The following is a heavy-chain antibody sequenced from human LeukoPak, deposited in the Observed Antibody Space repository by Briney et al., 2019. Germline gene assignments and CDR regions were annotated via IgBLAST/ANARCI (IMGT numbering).Heavy chain of an antibody. D-gene: IGHD3-10*01. CDR3: ASRTMVRGINAGFDY. J-gene: IGHJ4*02. CDR1: GVSTNTYYY. CDR2: IYYSGRT. V-gene: IGHV4-30-4*08. Sequence: SETLSLTCTVSGVSTNTYYYWSWIRQPPGKGLEWIGYIYYSGRTFYNPSLKSRLTISIDTSKNQFSLQLTSVTAADTAIYYCASRTMVRGINAGFDYWGQGTLVSVSS.